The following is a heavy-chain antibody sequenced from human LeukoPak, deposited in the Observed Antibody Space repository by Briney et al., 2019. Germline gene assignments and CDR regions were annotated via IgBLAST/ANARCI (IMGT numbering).Heavy chain of an antibody. CDR3: ARREYSSGPLDY. CDR2: IYPGESDT. D-gene: IGHD6-19*01. J-gene: IGHJ4*02. CDR1: GYSLTSYW. V-gene: IGHV5-51*01. Sequence: VSLNISREGCGYSLTSYWLGCVRQMSARGLEWMGVIYPGESDTRYTPSPQDQGTYSADHSNSTAYLQWSSLRAADTAMYYCARREYSSGPLDYRGQGTLVTVSS.